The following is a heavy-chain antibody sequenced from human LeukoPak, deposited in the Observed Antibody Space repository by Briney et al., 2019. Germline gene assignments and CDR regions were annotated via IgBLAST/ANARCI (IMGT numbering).Heavy chain of an antibody. V-gene: IGHV6-1*01. CDR2: TYYRSKWYN. CDR1: GDSASSNSAA. D-gene: IGHD3-22*01. Sequence: PSQTPSLTCAISGDSASSNSAASNWIRQSPTRGLEWLGRTYYRSKWYNDYAVSLKSRITINPDTSKNQFSLQLNSVTPEDTAVYYCARDYYDSSGTNTFDYWGQGTLVTVSS. CDR3: ARDYYDSSGTNTFDY. J-gene: IGHJ4*02.